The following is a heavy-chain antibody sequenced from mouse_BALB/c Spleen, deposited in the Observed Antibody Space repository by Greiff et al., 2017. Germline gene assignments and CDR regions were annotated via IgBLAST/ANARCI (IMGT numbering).Heavy chain of an antibody. Sequence: VQLQQSGAELVRPGASVTLSCKASGYTFTDYEMHWVKQTPVHGLEWIGAIDPETGGTAYNQKFKGKATLTADKSSSTAYMQLSSLTSVDSAVYFCARELGRDYAMDYWGQGTSVTVSS. CDR3: ARELGRDYAMDY. CDR2: IDPETGGT. J-gene: IGHJ4*01. CDR1: GYTFTDYE. D-gene: IGHD4-1*01. V-gene: IGHV1-15*01.